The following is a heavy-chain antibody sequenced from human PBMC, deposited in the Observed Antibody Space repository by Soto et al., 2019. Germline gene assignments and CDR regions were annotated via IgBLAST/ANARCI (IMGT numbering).Heavy chain of an antibody. V-gene: IGHV1-69*13. CDR2: IIPIFGTA. J-gene: IGHJ6*02. CDR1: GGTFSSYA. Sequence: GASVKVSCKASGGTFSSYAISWVRQAPGQGLELIGGIIPIFGTANYAQKFQGRVTITADESTSTAYMELSSLRSEDTAVYYCARYCSGGSCYHYYGMDVWGQGTTVTVSS. CDR3: ARYCSGGSCYHYYGMDV. D-gene: IGHD2-15*01.